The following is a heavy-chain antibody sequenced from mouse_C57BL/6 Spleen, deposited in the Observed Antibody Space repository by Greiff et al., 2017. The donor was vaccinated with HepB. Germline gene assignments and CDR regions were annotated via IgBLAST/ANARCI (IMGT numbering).Heavy chain of an antibody. CDR1: GFSLSTSGMG. J-gene: IGHJ1*03. Sequence: QVQLKESGPGILQSSQTLSLTCSFSGFSLSTSGMGVSWIRQPSGKGLEWLAHIYWDDDKRYNPSLKSRLTISKDTARNQVFLKITSVNTADTDTYYCDRREYYGSREYFDVWGTGTTVTVSS. V-gene: IGHV8-12*01. D-gene: IGHD1-1*01. CDR2: IYWDDDK. CDR3: DRREYYGSREYFDV.